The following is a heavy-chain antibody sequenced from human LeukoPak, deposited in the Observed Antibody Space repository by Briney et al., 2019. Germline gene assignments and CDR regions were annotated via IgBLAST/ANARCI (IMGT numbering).Heavy chain of an antibody. CDR2: IYYSGST. J-gene: IGHJ5*02. V-gene: IGHV4-59*01. D-gene: IGHD6-19*01. CDR1: GGSISSYY. Sequence: PSETLSLTCTVSGGSISSYYWTWIGQPPGKGLEGMGYIYYSGSTNYNPSLKSRVTISVDTSKNQVSRKLSSVTAADTAVYYCATVSGSGWYFWFDPWGQGTLGTVSS. CDR3: ATVSGSGWYFWFDP.